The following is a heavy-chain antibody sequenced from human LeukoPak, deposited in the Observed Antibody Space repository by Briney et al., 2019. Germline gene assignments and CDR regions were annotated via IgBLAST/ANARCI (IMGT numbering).Heavy chain of an antibody. Sequence: GGSLRLSCAASGFTFNTYTMNWVRQAPGKGLEWVSSITASSTAIYYADSVKGRFTISRDNAKNSLYLQMNSLRPEDTALYYCAKYYYGSGNKGYFDYWGQGTLVTVSS. CDR2: ITASSTAI. V-gene: IGHV3-21*04. J-gene: IGHJ4*02. D-gene: IGHD3-10*01. CDR1: GFTFNTYT. CDR3: AKYYYGSGNKGYFDY.